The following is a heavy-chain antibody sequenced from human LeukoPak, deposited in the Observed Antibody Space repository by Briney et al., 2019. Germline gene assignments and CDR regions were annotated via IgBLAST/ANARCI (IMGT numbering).Heavy chain of an antibody. V-gene: IGHV3-30-3*01. Sequence: GGSLRLSCVASGFTFSNYAMSWVRQAPGKGLEWVAVISYDGSNKYYADSVKGRFTISRDNSKNTLYLQMNSLRAEDTAVYYCARENRGSSPPWLWYYYYYGMDVWGQGTTVTVSS. CDR1: GFTFSNYA. CDR2: ISYDGSNK. D-gene: IGHD6-6*01. CDR3: ARENRGSSPPWLWYYYYYGMDV. J-gene: IGHJ6*02.